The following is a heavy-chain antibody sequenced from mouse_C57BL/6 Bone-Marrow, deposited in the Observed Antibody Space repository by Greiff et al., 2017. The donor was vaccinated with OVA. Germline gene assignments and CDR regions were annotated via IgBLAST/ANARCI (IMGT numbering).Heavy chain of an antibody. D-gene: IGHD4-1*01. CDR3: TVTGGFAY. J-gene: IGHJ3*01. V-gene: IGHV6-3*01. CDR2: IRLKSDNYAT. Sequence: EVKVEESGGGLVQPGGSMKLSCVASGFTFSNYWMNWVRQSPEKGLEWVAQIRLKSDNYATHYAESVKGRFTISRDDSKSSVYLQMNNLRAEDTGIYYCTVTGGFAYWGQGTLVTVSA. CDR1: GFTFSNYW.